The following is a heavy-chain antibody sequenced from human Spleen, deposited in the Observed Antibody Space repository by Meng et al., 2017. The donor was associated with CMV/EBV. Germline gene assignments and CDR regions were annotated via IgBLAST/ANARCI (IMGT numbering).Heavy chain of an antibody. Sequence: ASVKVSCKASGYTFNNYGIIWVRQAPGQGLEWMGWINPNSGGTNYAQKFQGRVTMTRDTSISTAYMELSRLRSDDTAVYYCARGLGCSSASCNYYYGLDVWGQGTTVTVSS. CDR1: GYTFNNYG. V-gene: IGHV1-2*02. CDR2: INPNSGGT. D-gene: IGHD2-2*01. J-gene: IGHJ6*02. CDR3: ARGLGCSSASCNYYYGLDV.